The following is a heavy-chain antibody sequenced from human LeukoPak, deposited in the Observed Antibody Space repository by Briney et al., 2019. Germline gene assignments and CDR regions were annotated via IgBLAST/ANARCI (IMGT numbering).Heavy chain of an antibody. J-gene: IGHJ5*02. V-gene: IGHV4-59*01. Sequence: MASETLSLTCTVSGGSISSYYWSWIRQPPGKGLEWIGYIYYSGSTNYNPSLKSRVTISVDTSKNQFSLKLSSVTAADTAVYYCARVSEALEFDPWGQGTLVTVSS. CDR1: GGSISSYY. CDR3: ARVSEALEFDP. CDR2: IYYSGST.